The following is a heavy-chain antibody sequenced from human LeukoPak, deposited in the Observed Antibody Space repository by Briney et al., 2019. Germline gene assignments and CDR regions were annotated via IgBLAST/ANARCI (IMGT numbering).Heavy chain of an antibody. Sequence: SETLSLTCTVSGGSISSSSHYWGWIRQPPGKGLEWIGSIFYSGTTYYNPSLKSRVTISVDTSKNQFSLKVSSVTAADTAVYYCARGPYSYDSSGAFDIWGQGTTVTVSS. D-gene: IGHD3-22*01. V-gene: IGHV4-39*07. CDR2: IFYSGTT. CDR1: GGSISSSSHY. J-gene: IGHJ3*02. CDR3: ARGPYSYDSSGAFDI.